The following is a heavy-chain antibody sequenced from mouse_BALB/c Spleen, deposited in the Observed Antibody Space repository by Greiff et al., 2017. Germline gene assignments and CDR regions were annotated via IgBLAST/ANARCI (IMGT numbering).Heavy chain of an antibody. V-gene: IGHV1-87*01. Sequence: QVQLQQSGAELARPGASVKLSCKASGYTFTSYWMQWVKQRPGQGLEWIGAIYPGDGDTRYTQKFKGKATLTADKSSSTAYMQLSSLASEDSAVYYCGTYYYGSSYTLYAMDYWGQGTSVTVSS. CDR2: IYPGDGDT. J-gene: IGHJ4*01. D-gene: IGHD1-1*01. CDR3: GTYYYGSSYTLYAMDY. CDR1: GYTFTSYW.